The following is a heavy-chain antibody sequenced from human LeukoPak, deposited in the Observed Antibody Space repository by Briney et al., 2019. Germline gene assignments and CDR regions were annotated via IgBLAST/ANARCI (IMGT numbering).Heavy chain of an antibody. J-gene: IGHJ2*01. CDR1: GGSISSSSYY. CDR3: ASTWIQLEDWYFDL. Sequence: SETLSLTCTVSGGSISSSSYYWGWIRQPPGKGLEWIGSIYYSWSTYYNPSLKSRVTISVDTSKNQFSLKLSSVTAADTAVYYCASTWIQLEDWYFDLWGRGTLVTASS. CDR2: IYYSWST. D-gene: IGHD5-18*01. V-gene: IGHV4-39*01.